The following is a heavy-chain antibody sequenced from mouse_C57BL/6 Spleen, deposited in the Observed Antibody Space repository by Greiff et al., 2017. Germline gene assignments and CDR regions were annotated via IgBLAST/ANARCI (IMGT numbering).Heavy chain of an antibody. CDR3: TRSPTVGNFDY. D-gene: IGHD1-1*01. Sequence: VQLQQSGTVLARPGASVKMSCKTSGYTFTSYWMHWVKQRPGQGLEWIGAIYPGNSDTSYNQKFKGKAKLTAVTSASTAYMELSSLTCVDSAVYYCTRSPTVGNFDYWGQGTTLTVSS. J-gene: IGHJ2*01. V-gene: IGHV1-5*01. CDR2: IYPGNSDT. CDR1: GYTFTSYW.